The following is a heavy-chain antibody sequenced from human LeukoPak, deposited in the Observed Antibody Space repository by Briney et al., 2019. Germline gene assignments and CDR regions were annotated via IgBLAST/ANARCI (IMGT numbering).Heavy chain of an antibody. V-gene: IGHV4-39*01. J-gene: IGHJ4*02. CDR2: ICYSGST. CDR3: ATISWDGYSYGYFDY. D-gene: IGHD5-18*01. Sequence: SETLSLTCTVSGGSTSSSTYCWGWIRQPPGKGLEWIGSICYSGSTYYNPSLQSRVTISVDTSKNQFSLKLSSVTAADTAVYYCATISWDGYSYGYFDYWGQGTLVTVSS. CDR1: GGSTSSSTYC.